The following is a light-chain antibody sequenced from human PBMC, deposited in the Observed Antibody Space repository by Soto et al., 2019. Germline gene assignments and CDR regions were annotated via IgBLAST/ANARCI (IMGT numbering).Light chain of an antibody. Sequence: EVVMTQSPATLSVSPGERATLSCRASQTVSNNLAWYQQKPGQAPRLLIYAASTRATGVPARFSGSGSGTEFPLTINSLQSEDFAVYYCQQYNTWPPPSESVGPGTIVDFK. J-gene: IGKJ3*01. CDR3: QQYNTWPPPSES. CDR1: QTVSNN. CDR2: AAS. V-gene: IGKV3D-15*01.